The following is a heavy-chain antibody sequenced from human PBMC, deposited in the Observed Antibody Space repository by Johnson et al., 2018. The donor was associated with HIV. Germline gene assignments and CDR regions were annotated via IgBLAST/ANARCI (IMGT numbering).Heavy chain of an antibody. J-gene: IGHJ3*02. CDR3: AKDVSVVTPSGSFDI. CDR2: ITFEGSDK. V-gene: IGHV3-30*18. D-gene: IGHD4-23*01. Sequence: QVQLVESGGGLVKPGGSLRLSCAASGFTFSNAWMSWVRQAPGKGLEWVAVITFEGSDKYYADSVKGRVTISRDDSKNTLYLRLNSLRPEDSAVYYCAKDVSVVTPSGSFDIWGQGTMVTVSS. CDR1: GFTFSNAW.